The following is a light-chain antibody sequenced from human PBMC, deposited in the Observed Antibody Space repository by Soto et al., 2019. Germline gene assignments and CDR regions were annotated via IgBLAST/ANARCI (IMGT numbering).Light chain of an antibody. CDR3: QHYNELPLT. V-gene: IGKV3-15*01. CDR1: QSVSTN. Sequence: DIVMTQAPGTLSVSPGERSTLSCRASQSVSTNLAWYQQKPGQGPRLLIFGASTRAIGIPARFSGSGYGTDLTITISSMQSEDFEVYYCQHYNELPLTFGGGTKVDIK. CDR2: GAS. J-gene: IGKJ4*01.